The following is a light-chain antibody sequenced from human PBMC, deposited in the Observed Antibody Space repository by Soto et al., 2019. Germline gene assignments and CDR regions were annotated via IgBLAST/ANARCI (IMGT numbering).Light chain of an antibody. CDR2: GNI. J-gene: IGLJ2*01. CDR1: SSNIGAGYD. Sequence: QSVLTQPPSVSGAPGQRVTISCTGSSSNIGAGYDVHWYRQLPGTAPTVLIYGNINRPSGVPDRFSASKSGTSASLAITGLQAEDEADYCCQSYDNNNVVFGGGTKVTVL. CDR3: QSYDNNNVV. V-gene: IGLV1-40*01.